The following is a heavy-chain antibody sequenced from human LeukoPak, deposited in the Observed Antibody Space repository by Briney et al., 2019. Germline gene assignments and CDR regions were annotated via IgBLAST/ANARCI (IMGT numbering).Heavy chain of an antibody. V-gene: IGHV3-30*18. D-gene: IGHD2-2*01. CDR2: ISYDGSNK. Sequence: PGRPLRLSCAASGFTFSSYGMHWVRQAPGKGLEWVAVISYDGSNKYYADSVKGRFTISRDNSKNTLYLQMNSLRAEDTAVYYCAKDPYCSSTSCSDYWGQGTLVTVSS. J-gene: IGHJ4*02. CDR3: AKDPYCSSTSCSDY. CDR1: GFTFSSYG.